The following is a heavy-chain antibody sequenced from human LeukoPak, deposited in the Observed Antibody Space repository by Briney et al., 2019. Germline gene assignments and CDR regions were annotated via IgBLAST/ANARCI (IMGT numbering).Heavy chain of an antibody. J-gene: IGHJ4*02. Sequence: GGSLRLSCAASGFSFSSYSMNWVRQAPGKGLEWVSSISSSSSYRYYTDSVRGRFTISRDNAKNSLYLQMNSLRAEDTAVYYCARDTTYGSGTYSFDYWGQGTLVTVSS. CDR1: GFSFSSYS. V-gene: IGHV3-21*01. D-gene: IGHD3-10*01. CDR3: ARDTTYGSGTYSFDY. CDR2: ISSSSSYR.